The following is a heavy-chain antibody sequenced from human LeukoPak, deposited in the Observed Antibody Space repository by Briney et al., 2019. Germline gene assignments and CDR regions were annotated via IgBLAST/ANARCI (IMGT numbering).Heavy chain of an antibody. CDR1: GYTFTGYY. V-gene: IGHV1-2*02. CDR2: INPNSGGT. Sequence: ASVKVSCKXSGYTFTGYYMHWVRQAPGQGLEWMGWINPNSGGTNYAQKFQGRVTMTRDTSISTAYMELSRLRSDDTAVYYCARDPIPKYIAARPAWFDPWGQGTLVTVSS. D-gene: IGHD6-6*01. CDR3: ARDPIPKYIAARPAWFDP. J-gene: IGHJ5*02.